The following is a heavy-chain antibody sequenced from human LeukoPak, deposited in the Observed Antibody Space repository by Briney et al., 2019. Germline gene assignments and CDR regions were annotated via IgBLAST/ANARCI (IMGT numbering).Heavy chain of an antibody. CDR2: IRSDGSQK. V-gene: IGHV3-30*02. D-gene: IGHD3/OR15-3a*01. CDR3: AKGDFWTGVGEFFHP. J-gene: IGHJ1*01. Sequence: GGSLRLSWEASGLPFSPSGMFWVRQAPGKGLEWVGVIRSDGSQKHYADAVKGRFTISRDNSNDNLYLQMNSLRVEDTAVYYCAKGDFWTGVGEFFHPWGQGTLVTVSS. CDR1: GLPFSPSG.